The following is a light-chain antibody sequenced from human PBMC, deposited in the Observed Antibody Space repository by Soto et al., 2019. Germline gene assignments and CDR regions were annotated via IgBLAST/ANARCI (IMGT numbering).Light chain of an antibody. CDR2: LNSDGSQ. CDR1: SGHSSYP. J-gene: IGLJ3*02. Sequence: QSVLTQSPSAAASLGASVKLTCTLSSGHSSYPIAWHQQQPEKGPRFLMRLNSDGSQNKGDGIPDRFSGSSSGAERYLTISSLQSEDEADYFCQTWGTGDWVFGGGTKLTVL. CDR3: QTWGTGDWV. V-gene: IGLV4-69*02.